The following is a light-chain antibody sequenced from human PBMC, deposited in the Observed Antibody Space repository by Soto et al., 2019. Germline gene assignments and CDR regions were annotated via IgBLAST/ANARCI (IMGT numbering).Light chain of an antibody. CDR3: SSYTSSSTLVV. Sequence: QSVLTQPASVSGSPGQSITISCTGTSSDVGGYNYVSWYQQHPGKAPKLMIYDVSNRPSGVSNRFSGYKSGNTASLTISGLQAEDEPDYYCSSYTSSSTLVVFGTGTKLTVL. J-gene: IGLJ1*01. CDR1: SSDVGGYNY. CDR2: DVS. V-gene: IGLV2-14*01.